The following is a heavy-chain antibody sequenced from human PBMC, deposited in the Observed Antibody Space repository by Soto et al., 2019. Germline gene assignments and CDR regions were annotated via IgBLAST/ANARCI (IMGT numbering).Heavy chain of an antibody. CDR2: INPNSGGT. V-gene: IGHV1-2*04. Sequence: ASVKVSCKASGYTFTGYYMHWVRQAPGQGLEWMGWINPNSGGTNYAQKFQGWVTMTRDTSISTAYMELSRLRSDDTAVYYCARGPLGSGSSYYYYSMDVWGKGTTVTVSS. CDR3: ARGPLGSGSSYYYYSMDV. D-gene: IGHD6-6*01. CDR1: GYTFTGYY. J-gene: IGHJ6*03.